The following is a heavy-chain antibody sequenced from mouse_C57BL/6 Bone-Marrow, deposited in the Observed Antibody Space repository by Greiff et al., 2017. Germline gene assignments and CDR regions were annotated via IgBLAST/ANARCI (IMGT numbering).Heavy chain of an antibody. Sequence: EVKLVESGGGLVQPGGSLKLSCAASGFTFSDYYMYWVRQTPEKRLEWVAYISNGGGSTYYTDTVKGRFTITRDNAKNTLYLQMSRLQSEDTALYYCARRTFNFFFYYWGPGTTLTVSS. CDR3: ARRTFNFFFYY. V-gene: IGHV5-12*01. CDR2: ISNGGGST. J-gene: IGHJ2*01. CDR1: GFTFSDYY. D-gene: IGHD2-14*01.